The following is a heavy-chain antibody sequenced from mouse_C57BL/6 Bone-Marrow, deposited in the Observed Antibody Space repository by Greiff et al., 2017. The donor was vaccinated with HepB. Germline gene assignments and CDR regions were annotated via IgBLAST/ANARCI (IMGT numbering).Heavy chain of an antibody. CDR2: IRNKANGYTT. V-gene: IGHV7-3*01. J-gene: IGHJ2*01. CDR1: GFTFTDYY. CDR3: ARSLYYYGSSSYFDY. Sequence: EVKLVASGGGLVQPGGSLSLSCAASGFTFTDYYMSWVRQPPGKALEWLGFIRNKANGYTTEYSASVKGRFTISRDNSKSILYRQMNALRAEDSSTYYCARSLYYYGSSSYFDYWGQGTTLTVSS. D-gene: IGHD1-1*01.